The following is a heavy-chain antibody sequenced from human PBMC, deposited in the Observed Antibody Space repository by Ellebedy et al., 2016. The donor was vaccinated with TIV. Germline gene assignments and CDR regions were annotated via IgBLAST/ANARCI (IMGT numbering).Heavy chain of an antibody. J-gene: IGHJ4*02. CDR2: VRHDTSKE. CDR3: ARVDIAAPGSLIF. V-gene: IGHV3-30*02. Sequence: PGGSLRLSCATSQFTFSTYGIHWVRQAPGKGLEWVAFVRHDTSKEYYADSVQGRFTISRDSSKNTVYLQMNSLRPEDTAVYYCARVDIAAPGSLIFWGQGTRVTVSS. CDR1: QFTFSTYG. D-gene: IGHD6-13*01.